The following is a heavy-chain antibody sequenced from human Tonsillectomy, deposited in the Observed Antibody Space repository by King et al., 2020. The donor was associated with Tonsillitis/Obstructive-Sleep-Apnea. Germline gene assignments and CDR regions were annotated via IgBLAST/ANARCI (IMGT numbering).Heavy chain of an antibody. J-gene: IGHJ4*02. Sequence: VQLVESGGGVVQPGRSLRLSCTASGFTLSSHGMHWVRQAPGKGLEWVTLIWYDGSNEYYTESVKGRFTISRDDSKNTLYLQMNSLRVDDTAVYYCARDLSYGCLDYRGQGTLVTVSS. CDR2: IWYDGSNE. D-gene: IGHD5-18*01. CDR1: GFTLSSHG. CDR3: ARDLSYGCLDY. V-gene: IGHV3-33*01.